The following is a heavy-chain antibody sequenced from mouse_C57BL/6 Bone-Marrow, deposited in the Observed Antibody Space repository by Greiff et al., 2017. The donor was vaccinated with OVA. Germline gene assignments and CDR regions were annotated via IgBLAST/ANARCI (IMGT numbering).Heavy chain of an antibody. V-gene: IGHV5-17*01. J-gene: IGHJ3*01. D-gene: IGHD2-3*01. CDR2: ISSGSSTI. CDR1: GFTFSDYG. CDR3: ARHDGYYGFAN. Sequence: EVKVVESGGGLVKPGGSLKLSCAASGFTFSDYGMHWVRQAPEKGLEWVAYISSGSSTIYYADTVKGRFTISRDNAKNTLFLQMTSLRSEDTAMYYCARHDGYYGFANRRQGALVTVSA.